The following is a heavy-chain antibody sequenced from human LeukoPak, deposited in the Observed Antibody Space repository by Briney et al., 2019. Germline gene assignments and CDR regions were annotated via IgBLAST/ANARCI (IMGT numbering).Heavy chain of an antibody. CDR2: IYYSGST. J-gene: IGHJ5*02. D-gene: IGHD3-10*01. CDR3: ARDMVRGVNNWFDP. Sequence: SETLSLTCTVSGGSISSYYWSWIRQPPGKGLEWIGYIYYSGSTNYNPSLKSRVTMSVDTSKNQFSLKLSSVTAADTAVYYCARDMVRGVNNWFDPWGQGTLVTVSS. V-gene: IGHV4-59*12. CDR1: GGSISSYY.